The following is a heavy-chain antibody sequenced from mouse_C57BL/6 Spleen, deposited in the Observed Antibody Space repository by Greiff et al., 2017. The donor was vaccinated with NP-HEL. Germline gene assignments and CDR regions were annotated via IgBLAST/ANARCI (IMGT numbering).Heavy chain of an antibody. CDR2: INPNNGGT. V-gene: IGHV1-26*01. J-gene: IGHJ4*01. Sequence: EVQLQQSGPELVKPGASVKISCKASGYTFTDYYMNWVKQSHGKSLEWIGDINPNNGGTSYNQKFKGKATLTVDKSSSTAYMELRSLTSEDSAVYYCARSYYGSRGDLSYAMDYWGQGTSVTVSS. CDR3: ARSYYGSRGDLSYAMDY. CDR1: GYTFTDYY. D-gene: IGHD1-1*01.